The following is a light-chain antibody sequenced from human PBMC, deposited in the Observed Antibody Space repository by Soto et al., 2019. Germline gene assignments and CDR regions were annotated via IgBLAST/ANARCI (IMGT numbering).Light chain of an antibody. CDR3: CSYAGSHSHYV. J-gene: IGLJ1*01. Sequence: QSALTQPRSVSGSPGQSVTISCTGTSSDVGGYNYVSWYQQHPGKAPKVMIYDVSKRPSGVPDRFSGSKSGNTASLTISGLQAEVEGDYYCCSYAGSHSHYVFGTGTKLTVL. CDR1: SSDVGGYNY. CDR2: DVS. V-gene: IGLV2-11*01.